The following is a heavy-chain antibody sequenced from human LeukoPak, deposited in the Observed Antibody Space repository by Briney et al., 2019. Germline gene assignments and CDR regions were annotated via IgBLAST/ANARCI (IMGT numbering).Heavy chain of an antibody. V-gene: IGHV3-21*01. Sequence: GGSLRLSCAAYGFTFSSYSMNWVRQAPGKGLEWVSSISSSSSYIYYADSVKGRFTISRDNAKNSLYLQMNSLRAEDTAVYYCARGPYYILTGYYLNYWGQGTLVTVSS. J-gene: IGHJ4*02. CDR3: ARGPYYILTGYYLNY. CDR2: ISSSSSYI. D-gene: IGHD3-9*01. CDR1: GFTFSSYS.